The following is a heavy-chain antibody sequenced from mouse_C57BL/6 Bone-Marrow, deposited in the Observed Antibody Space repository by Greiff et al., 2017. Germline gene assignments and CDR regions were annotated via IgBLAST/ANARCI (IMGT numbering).Heavy chain of an antibody. D-gene: IGHD1-1*01. CDR3: AREIYYYGSSYFDY. CDR2: IHPNSGST. J-gene: IGHJ2*01. V-gene: IGHV1-64*01. Sequence: QVQLQQPWAELVKPGASVTLSCKASGYTFTSYWMHWVKQRPGQGLEWIGMIHPNSGSTNYNEKFKSKATLTVDKSSSTAYMQLSSLTSEDSAVYYCAREIYYYGSSYFDYWGQGTTLTVSS. CDR1: GYTFTSYW.